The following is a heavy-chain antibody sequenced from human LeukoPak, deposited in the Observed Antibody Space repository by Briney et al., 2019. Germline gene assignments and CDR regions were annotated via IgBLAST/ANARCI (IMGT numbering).Heavy chain of an antibody. Sequence: GGSLRLSCAASGFTFSSYGMHWVRQAPGKGLEWVAVIWYDGGNKYYADSVKGRFTISRDNSKNTLYLQMNSLTAEDTAVYYCARDDGSSGLDFWGRGTLVTVSS. CDR2: IWYDGGNK. V-gene: IGHV3-33*01. CDR1: GFTFSSYG. J-gene: IGHJ4*02. CDR3: ARDDGSSGLDF. D-gene: IGHD6-19*01.